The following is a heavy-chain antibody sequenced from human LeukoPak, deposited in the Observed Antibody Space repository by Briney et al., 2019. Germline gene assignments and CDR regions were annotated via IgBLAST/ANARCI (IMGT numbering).Heavy chain of an antibody. CDR1: GFTFSSYA. Sequence: GGSLRLSCAVSGFTFSSYAMSWVRQAAGKGLEWVSAISGSGGSTYYADSVKGRFTISRDNPKKTLYLQMSSLRAEDTAVYCCGRGLPTYCANCVCYLPPLDCWGQGTLVTVSP. CDR3: GRGLPTYCANCVCYLPPLDC. J-gene: IGHJ4*02. D-gene: IGHD2-8*01. CDR2: ISGSGGST. V-gene: IGHV3-23*01.